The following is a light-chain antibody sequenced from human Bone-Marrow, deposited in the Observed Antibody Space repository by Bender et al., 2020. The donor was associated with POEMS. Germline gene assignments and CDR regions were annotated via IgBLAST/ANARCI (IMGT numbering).Light chain of an antibody. CDR3: ETWDISPV. CDR2: ENN. V-gene: IGLV1-51*02. Sequence: QSVLTQPPSVSAAPGQKVTISCSGSSSNIGKNYVSWYQQLPGTAPKLVIYENNKRVSGIPDRFSGSKSGASATLVITGLRSGDEADYYCETWDISPVFGGGTKLTVL. CDR1: SSNIGKNY. J-gene: IGLJ2*01.